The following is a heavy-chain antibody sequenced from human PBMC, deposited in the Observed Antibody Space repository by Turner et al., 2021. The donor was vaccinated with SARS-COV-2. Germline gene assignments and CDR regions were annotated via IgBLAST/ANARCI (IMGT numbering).Heavy chain of an antibody. V-gene: IGHV3-21*06. CDR3: AREKPGFDSSGYYPDAFDF. CDR1: GFTFSSYG. D-gene: IGHD3-22*01. CDR2: ISSSSSYI. J-gene: IGHJ3*01. Sequence: EAQLVESGGGLVKPGGSLRVSCAASGFTFSSYGMNWVRQAPGKGLEWVSSISSSSSYIYYADSLKGRFTISRNNAKNSVYLQMNSLRAEDTAVYYCAREKPGFDSSGYYPDAFDFWGQGTMVTVSS.